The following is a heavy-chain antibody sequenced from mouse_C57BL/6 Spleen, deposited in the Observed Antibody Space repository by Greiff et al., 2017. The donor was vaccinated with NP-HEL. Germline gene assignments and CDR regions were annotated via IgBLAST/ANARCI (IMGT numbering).Heavy chain of an antibody. V-gene: IGHV1-50*01. CDR3: ARRITRAWFAY. J-gene: IGHJ3*01. D-gene: IGHD1-1*01. CDR2: IDPSDSYT. CDR1: GYTFTSYW. Sequence: QVQLQQPGAELVKPGASVKLSCKASGYTFTSYWMQWVKQRPGQGLEWIGEIDPSDSYTNYNQKFKGKATLTVDTSSSTAYMQLSSLTSEDSAVYYGARRITRAWFAYWGQGTLVTVSA.